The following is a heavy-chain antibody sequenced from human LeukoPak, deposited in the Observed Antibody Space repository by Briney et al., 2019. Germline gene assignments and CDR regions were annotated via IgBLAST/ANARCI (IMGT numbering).Heavy chain of an antibody. V-gene: IGHV1-46*01. CDR3: ASLGSGSSPIIDFDY. CDR2: IDPSDGGT. Sequence: ASVKVSCEASGYTFTSYYMHWVRQAPGQGLEWMGIIDPSDGGTSYAQKFQGRVTMTRDTSTSTVYMELSSLRSEDTAVYYCASLGSGSSPIIDFDYWGQGTLVTVSS. J-gene: IGHJ4*02. D-gene: IGHD3-10*01. CDR1: GYTFTSYY.